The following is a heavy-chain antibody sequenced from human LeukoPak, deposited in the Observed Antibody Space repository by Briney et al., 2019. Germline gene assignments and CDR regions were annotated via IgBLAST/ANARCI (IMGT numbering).Heavy chain of an antibody. CDR3: ARDLDGYNDY. D-gene: IGHD5-24*01. CDR2: ISYDGSNR. CDR1: GFTFSSYA. Sequence: GGSLRLSCAASGFTFSSYAMHWVRQAPGKGLEWVAVISYDGSNRYYADSVKGRFTISRDNSKNTLYLQMNSLRAEDTAVYYCARDLDGYNDYWGQGTLVTVSS. J-gene: IGHJ4*02. V-gene: IGHV3-30*04.